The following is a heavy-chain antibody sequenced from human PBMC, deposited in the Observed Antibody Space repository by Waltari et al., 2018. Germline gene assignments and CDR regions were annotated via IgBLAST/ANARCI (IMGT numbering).Heavy chain of an antibody. Sequence: EVQLVESGGGVVQPGGSLRLSCAASGFTFDDYAMHWVRQAPGKGLEWVSLISGDGGSTYYADSVKGRFTISRDNSKNSLYLQMNSLRTEDTALYYCAKDLVSSSWYENYYYYGMDVWGQWTTVTVSS. J-gene: IGHJ6*02. CDR1: GFTFDDYA. CDR3: AKDLVSSSWYENYYYYGMDV. CDR2: ISGDGGST. D-gene: IGHD6-13*01. V-gene: IGHV3-43*02.